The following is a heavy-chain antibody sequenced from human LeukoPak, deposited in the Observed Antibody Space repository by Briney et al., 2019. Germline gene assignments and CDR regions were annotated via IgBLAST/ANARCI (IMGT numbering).Heavy chain of an antibody. CDR2: IYYSEST. CDR3: ARGFAYGSGRQLNWYDP. CDR1: VGFISSGGYY. Sequence: PSETLSLTCTVCVGFISSGGYYWSWIRQHPGKGLEYIGHIYYSESTYYNPSLKSRVAKSVDTSKNQFSRKVTPVTAADTAVYYCARGFAYGSGRQLNWYDPWGQGTLVTVSS. J-gene: IGHJ5*02. D-gene: IGHD3-10*01. V-gene: IGHV4-31*03.